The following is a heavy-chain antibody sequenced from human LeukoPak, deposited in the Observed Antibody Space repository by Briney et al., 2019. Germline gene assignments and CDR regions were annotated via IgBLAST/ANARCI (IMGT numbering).Heavy chain of an antibody. CDR2: IKHDGSEE. Sequence: GSLRLSCAVSGFTFSSSWMSWVRQAPGKGLEWVANIKHDGSEEFYVDSLKGRFTISRDNAKNSLYLQMNSLRAEDTAVYYCARDISYCGGDCAPYYFDYWGQGTLVTVSS. CDR3: ARDISYCGGDCAPYYFDY. D-gene: IGHD2-21*02. J-gene: IGHJ4*02. CDR1: GFTFSSSW. V-gene: IGHV3-7*05.